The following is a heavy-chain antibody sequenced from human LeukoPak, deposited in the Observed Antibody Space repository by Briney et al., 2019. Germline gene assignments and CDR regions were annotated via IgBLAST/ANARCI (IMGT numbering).Heavy chain of an antibody. J-gene: IGHJ4*02. CDR3: AKSDSSSWYDY. Sequence: GGSLRLSCEASGFTFSSYSMNWVRQAPGKGLEWVSSISGSYSHIYYADSVKGRFTISRDNAKNSLYLQMNSLRAEDTAVYYCAKSDSSSWYDYWGQGTLVTVSS. CDR1: GFTFSSYS. V-gene: IGHV3-21*01. D-gene: IGHD6-13*01. CDR2: ISGSYSHI.